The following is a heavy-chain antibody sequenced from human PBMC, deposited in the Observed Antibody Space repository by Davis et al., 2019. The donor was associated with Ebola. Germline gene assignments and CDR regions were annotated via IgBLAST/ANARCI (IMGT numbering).Heavy chain of an antibody. CDR2: ISYDGSNK. D-gene: IGHD3-3*01. Sequence: GESLKISCVASGFTFSGYAMHWVRQAPGKGLEWVAVISYDGSNKYYADSVKGRFTISRDNSQNTLSLQMNSLRAEDTAVYYCARDRGFLEWLLGADYYYGMDVWGKGTTVTVSS. CDR3: ARDRGFLEWLLGADYYYGMDV. CDR1: GFTFSGYA. J-gene: IGHJ6*04. V-gene: IGHV3-30*04.